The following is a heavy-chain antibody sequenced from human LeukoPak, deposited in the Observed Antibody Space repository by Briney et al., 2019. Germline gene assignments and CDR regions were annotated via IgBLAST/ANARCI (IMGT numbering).Heavy chain of an antibody. CDR2: IYYSGST. V-gene: IGHV4-59*01. D-gene: IGHD4-23*01. CDR3: ARGTVGLDY. CDR1: GDSISSYY. J-gene: IGHJ4*02. Sequence: SETLSLTCTVSGDSISSYYWTWIRQPPGKGLEWIGYIYYSGSTNYNPSPKSRVTISVDTSKNQFSLKLSSVTAADTAVYYCARGTVGLDYWGQGTLVTVSS.